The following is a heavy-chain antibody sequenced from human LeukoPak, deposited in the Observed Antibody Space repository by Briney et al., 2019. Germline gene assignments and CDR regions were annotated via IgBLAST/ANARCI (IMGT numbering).Heavy chain of an antibody. D-gene: IGHD3-22*01. CDR1: GGSISSYY. CDR3: ARDYWGPYSSGYYGLGYYYGMDV. V-gene: IGHV4-59*01. J-gene: IGHJ6*02. CDR2: IYYSGST. Sequence: KASETLSLTCTVSGGSISSYYWSWIRQPPGKGLEWLGYIYYSGSTNYNPSLKSRVTISVDTSKNQFSLKLSSVTAADTAVYYCARDYWGPYSSGYYGLGYYYGMDVWGQGTTVTVSS.